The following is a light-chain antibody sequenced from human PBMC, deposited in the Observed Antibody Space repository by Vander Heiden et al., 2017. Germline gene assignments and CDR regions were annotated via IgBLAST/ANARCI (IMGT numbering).Light chain of an antibody. J-gene: IGLJ3*02. CDR1: SSDVGGYNY. CDR3: SSDAGSNNWV. Sequence: QSALTQPPSASGSPGPSVTISCTGTSSDVGGYNYVSWYQQHPGKAPKLMIYEVSKRPSGVPDRFSGSKSGNTASLTVSGLQAEDEADYYCSSDAGSNNWVFGGGTKLTVL. CDR2: EVS. V-gene: IGLV2-8*01.